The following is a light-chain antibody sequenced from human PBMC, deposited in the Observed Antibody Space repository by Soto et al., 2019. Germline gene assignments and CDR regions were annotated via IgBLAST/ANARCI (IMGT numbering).Light chain of an antibody. CDR1: QSVSSY. CDR3: QQRSTWPRVT. V-gene: IGKV3-11*01. CDR2: DAS. Sequence: PGERATLSCRASQSVSSYLAWYQQKPGQAPRLLIYDASNRATGIPARFSGSGSGTDFTLTISSLEPEDFAVYYCQQRSTWPRVTFGQGTRLEIK. J-gene: IGKJ5*01.